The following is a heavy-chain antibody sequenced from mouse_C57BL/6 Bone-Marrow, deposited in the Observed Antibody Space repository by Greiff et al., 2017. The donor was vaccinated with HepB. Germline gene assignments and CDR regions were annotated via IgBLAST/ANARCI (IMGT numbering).Heavy chain of an antibody. V-gene: IGHV1-31*01. CDR2: IYPYNGVS. CDR1: GYSFTGYY. J-gene: IGHJ4*01. CDR3: ARRLRRGGYYAMDY. D-gene: IGHD2-4*01. Sequence: EVQLQESGPELVKPGASVKISCKASGYSFTGYYMHWVKQSHGNILDWIGYIYPYNGVSSYNQKFKGKATLTVDTSSSTAYMELRSLTSEDSAVYYCARRLRRGGYYAMDYWGQGTSVTVSS.